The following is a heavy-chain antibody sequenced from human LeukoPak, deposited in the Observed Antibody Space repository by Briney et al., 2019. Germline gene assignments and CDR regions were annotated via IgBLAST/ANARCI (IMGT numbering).Heavy chain of an antibody. D-gene: IGHD2-15*01. V-gene: IGHV4-59*08. J-gene: IGHJ4*02. CDR1: GGSISSYY. CDR2: IYYSGST. Sequence: PSETLSLTCTVSGGSISSYYWSRIRQPPGKGLEWIGYIYYSGSTNYNPSLKSRVTISVDTSKNQFSLKLSSVTAADTAVYYCARNPRIYYFDYWGQGTLVTVSS. CDR3: ARNPRIYYFDY.